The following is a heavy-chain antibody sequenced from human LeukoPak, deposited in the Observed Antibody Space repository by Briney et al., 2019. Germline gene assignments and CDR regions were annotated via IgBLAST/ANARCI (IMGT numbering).Heavy chain of an antibody. V-gene: IGHV1-18*01. CDR2: ISAYNGNT. J-gene: IGHJ6*03. CDR1: GYTFTSYG. CDR3: ARASYSIYYYYYYMDV. Sequence: ASVKVSCKASGYTFTSYGISWVRQAPGQGLEWMGWISAYNGNTNYAQKLQGRVTMTTDTSTSTACMELRRLRSDDTAVYYCARASYSIYYYYYYMDVWGKGTTVTVSS. D-gene: IGHD1-26*01.